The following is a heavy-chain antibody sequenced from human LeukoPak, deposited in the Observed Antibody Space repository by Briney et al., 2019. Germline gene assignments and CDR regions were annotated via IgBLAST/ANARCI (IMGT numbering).Heavy chain of an antibody. CDR3: ARGVQGSSRIVN. CDR2: VNTDGSSV. CDR1: GFTASSYW. D-gene: IGHD6-13*01. Sequence: PGGSVRLLCAVSGFTASSYWVHWVRQAPGRGLLWISRVNTDGSSVAYADSVKGRFTISRDDAKSTLYLQMNSLRVEDTAVYYCARGVQGSSRIVNWGQGTLVTVSS. J-gene: IGHJ4*02. V-gene: IGHV3-74*01.